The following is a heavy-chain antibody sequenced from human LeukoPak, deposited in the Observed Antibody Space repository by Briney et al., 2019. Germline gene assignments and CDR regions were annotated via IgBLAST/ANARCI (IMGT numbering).Heavy chain of an antibody. CDR3: ARVPRGSYNWFDP. CDR2: INPNSGGT. CDR1: GYTFTGYY. J-gene: IGHJ5*02. Sequence: ASVKVSCKASGYTFTGYYMHWVRQAPGQGLEWMGWINPNSGGTNYAQKFQGRVTMTRDTSISTAYMELSRLRSDDTAVYYCARVPRGSYNWFDPWGQGTLVTVSS. D-gene: IGHD2-15*01. V-gene: IGHV1-2*02.